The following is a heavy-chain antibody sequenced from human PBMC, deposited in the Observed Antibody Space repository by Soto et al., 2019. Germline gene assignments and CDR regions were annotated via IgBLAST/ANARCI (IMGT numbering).Heavy chain of an antibody. CDR3: ARHPLNLLRYFDWLDNWFDP. CDR2: IYYSGST. D-gene: IGHD3-9*01. CDR1: GGSISSSSYS. V-gene: IGHV4-39*01. J-gene: IGHJ5*02. Sequence: PSETLPLTCTVSGGSISSSSYSWGWIRQPPGKGLGWIGSIYYSGSTYYNPSLKSRVTISVDTSKNQFSLKLSSVTAADTAVYYCARHPLNLLRYFDWLDNWFDPWGQGTLVTVSS.